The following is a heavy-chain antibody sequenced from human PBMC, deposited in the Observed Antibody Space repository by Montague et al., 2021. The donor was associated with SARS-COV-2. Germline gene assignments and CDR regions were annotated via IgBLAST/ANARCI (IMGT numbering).Heavy chain of an antibody. V-gene: IGHV4-59*12. D-gene: IGHD1-26*01. Sequence: ETLSLTCTVSGGSITNYYWTWVRQSPGRGLEWIGYIYYSATTNYNPSLKSRVTMSIDTSKNQFSLSLSSVTAADSAVYYCARLRRGTYYVSFDPWGQGALVSVSS. CDR1: GGSITNYY. CDR3: ARLRRGTYYVSFDP. CDR2: IYYSATT. J-gene: IGHJ5*02.